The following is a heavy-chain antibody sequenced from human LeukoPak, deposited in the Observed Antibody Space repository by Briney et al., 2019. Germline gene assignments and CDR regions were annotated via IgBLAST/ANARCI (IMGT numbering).Heavy chain of an antibody. CDR2: ISYDGSNK. D-gene: IGHD6-19*01. CDR1: GFTFSSYG. CDR3: ARDRRIAVAGTEGLDY. V-gene: IGHV3-30*03. J-gene: IGHJ4*02. Sequence: GGSLRLSCAASGFTFSSYGMHWVRQAPGKGLEWVAVISYDGSNKYYADSVKGRFTISRDNSKNTLYLQMNSLRAEDTAVYYCARDRRIAVAGTEGLDYWGQGTLVTVSS.